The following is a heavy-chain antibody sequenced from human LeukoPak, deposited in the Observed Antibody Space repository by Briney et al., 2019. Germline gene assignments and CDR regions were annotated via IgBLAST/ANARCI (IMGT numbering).Heavy chain of an antibody. CDR1: GFTFSSYG. Sequence: GGSLRLSCAASGFTFSSYGMHWVRQAPGKGLEWVAIIWYDGNNKYYVDSVKGRFTISRDNSKNTLYLQMNSLRAEDTAVYYCAKGGKWDVTPFDYWGQGTLVTVSS. D-gene: IGHD1-26*01. V-gene: IGHV3-33*06. CDR2: IWYDGNNK. CDR3: AKGGKWDVTPFDY. J-gene: IGHJ4*02.